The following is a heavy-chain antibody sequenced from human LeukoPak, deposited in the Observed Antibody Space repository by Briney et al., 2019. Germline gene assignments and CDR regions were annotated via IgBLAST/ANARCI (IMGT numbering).Heavy chain of an antibody. CDR2: INHSGST. Sequence: SETLSLTCAVYGGSFSGYYWSWIRQPPGKGLEWIGEINHSGSTNYNPSLKSRVTIPVDASKNQFSLKLRSVTAADTAVYYCASRVKLYCSGGSCYSGWFDTWGQGTLVTVSS. J-gene: IGHJ5*02. D-gene: IGHD2-15*01. V-gene: IGHV4-34*01. CDR3: ASRVKLYCSGGSCYSGWFDT. CDR1: GGSFSGYY.